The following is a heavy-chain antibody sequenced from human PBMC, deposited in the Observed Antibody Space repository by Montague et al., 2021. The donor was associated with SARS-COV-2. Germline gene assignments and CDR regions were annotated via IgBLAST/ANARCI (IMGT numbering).Heavy chain of an antibody. Sequence: SETLSLTCSVSGGSISNHFWSWIRHTPGKGLEWIGFFYNGGSIDXNPSLKSRVTIPVDTSKNQYSVKLSSVTAAATAVYYCAQTSGGAYYYPMDVWGQGITVTVSS. CDR3: AQTSGGAYYYPMDV. CDR1: GGSISNHF. V-gene: IGHV4-59*11. D-gene: IGHD2-2*01. J-gene: IGHJ6*02. CDR2: FYNGGSI.